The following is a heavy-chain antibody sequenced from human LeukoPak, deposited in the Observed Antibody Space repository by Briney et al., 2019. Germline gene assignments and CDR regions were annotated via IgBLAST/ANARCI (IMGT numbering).Heavy chain of an antibody. CDR2: VAHKGPTVYSPTLNR. CDR1: GAYLSDYY. Sequence: PSETLSLTCAVYGAYLSDYYWSWIRQSPGKGLQWIGEVAHKGPTVYSPTLNRKYNPSLEGRVTMSVDPSKNQFPLKLTSVTVADTATYYCVRQGTNSGYYLLDYWGPGHLVTVSS. V-gene: IGHV4-34*01. J-gene: IGHJ4*02. CDR3: VRQGTNSGYYLLDY. D-gene: IGHD3-3*01.